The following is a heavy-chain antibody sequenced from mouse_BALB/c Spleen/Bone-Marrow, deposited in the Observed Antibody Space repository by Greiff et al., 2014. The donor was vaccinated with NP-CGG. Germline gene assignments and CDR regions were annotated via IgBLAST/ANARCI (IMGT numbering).Heavy chain of an antibody. CDR1: GFNIKDTY. CDR2: IDPANGNT. D-gene: IGHD2-4*01. J-gene: IGHJ3*01. V-gene: IGHV14-3*02. Sequence: DVQLVESGAELVKPGASVKLSCTASGFNIKDTYMHWVKQRPEQGLEWIGRIDPANGNTKYDPKFQGKATITADTSSNTAYLRLSSLTSEDTAVYYCAMITTGAWFAYWGQGTLVTVSA. CDR3: AMITTGAWFAY.